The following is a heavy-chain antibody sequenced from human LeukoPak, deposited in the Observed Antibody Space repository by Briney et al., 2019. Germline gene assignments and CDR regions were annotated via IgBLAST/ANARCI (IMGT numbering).Heavy chain of an antibody. D-gene: IGHD4-17*01. V-gene: IGHV3-53*01. CDR3: ARDWLDYGDYMI. Sequence: GGSLILSCAASGFTVSSNYMSWVRQAPGKGLEWVSVIYSGGSTYYADSVKGRFTISRDNSKNTLYLQRNSLRAEDTAVYYCARDWLDYGDYMIWGQGTMVTVSS. J-gene: IGHJ3*02. CDR2: IYSGGST. CDR1: GFTVSSNY.